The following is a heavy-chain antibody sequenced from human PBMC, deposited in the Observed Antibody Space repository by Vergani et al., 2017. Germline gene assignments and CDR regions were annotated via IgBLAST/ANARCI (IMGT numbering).Heavy chain of an antibody. D-gene: IGHD2-2*01. CDR2: IIPIFGTA. CDR1: VGTFSSYA. Sequence: QVQLVQSGAEVKKPGSSVKVSCKASVGTFSSYAISWVRQAPGQGLVWMGGIIPIFGTANYAQKFQGRVTITADESTSTAYMELSSLRSEDAAVYYCARVDCSSASCRSDAFDIWGQGTMVTVSS. J-gene: IGHJ3*02. CDR3: ARVDCSSASCRSDAFDI. V-gene: IGHV1-69*01.